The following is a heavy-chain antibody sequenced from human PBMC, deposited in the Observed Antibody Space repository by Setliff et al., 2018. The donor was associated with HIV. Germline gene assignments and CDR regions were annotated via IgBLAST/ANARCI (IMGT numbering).Heavy chain of an antibody. CDR3: ARVGSYWSTFDY. CDR2: INTETGKP. Sequence: GASVKVSCKASGYFFTTYGISWVRQAPGQGPEWMGWINTETGKPMYAQGFRGRLVFSLDTSVSTAYLQISTLKTEDTAIYYCARVGSYWSTFDYWGQGALVTVSS. D-gene: IGHD1-26*01. CDR1: GYFFTTYG. V-gene: IGHV7-4-1*02. J-gene: IGHJ4*02.